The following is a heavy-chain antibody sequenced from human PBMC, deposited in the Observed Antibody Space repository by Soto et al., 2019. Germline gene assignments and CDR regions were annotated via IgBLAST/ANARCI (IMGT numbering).Heavy chain of an antibody. CDR3: ARDASSVSVVFALDH. Sequence: ASVKVSCKATGYSFKNYAVHWVRQAPGQRLEWMGFTNEGSGNTRFSQKFQGRISITRDTSASTVYLDLSSLTSEDTAVYYCARDASSVSVVFALDHWGPGTLVTVSS. D-gene: IGHD2-15*01. V-gene: IGHV1-3*01. J-gene: IGHJ4*02. CDR1: GYSFKNYA. CDR2: TNEGSGNT.